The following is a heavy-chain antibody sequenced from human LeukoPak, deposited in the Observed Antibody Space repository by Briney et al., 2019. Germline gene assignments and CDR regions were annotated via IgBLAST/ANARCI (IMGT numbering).Heavy chain of an antibody. V-gene: IGHV2-5*01. CDR1: GFSLSTSGVG. D-gene: IGHD2-15*01. Sequence: SGPTLVNPTQTLTLTCTFSGFSLSTSGVGVGWIRQPPGKALEWLALIYWNDDKRYSPPLKSRLTTTKDTSKNQVVLTMTNTDPVVTATYYCAHSRMVVSSFDYWGQGTLVTVSS. CDR2: IYWNDDK. CDR3: AHSRMVVSSFDY. J-gene: IGHJ4*02.